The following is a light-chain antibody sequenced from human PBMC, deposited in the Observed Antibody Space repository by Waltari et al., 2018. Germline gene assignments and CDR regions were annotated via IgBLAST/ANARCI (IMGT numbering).Light chain of an antibody. Sequence: SCRASQSVSSSYLAWYQHKPGQAPRLVIYGASSRAAGIPDRFSGSGSGTDFTLTISRLEPEDFAVYYCQQYGTSPPLTFGGGTKVEIK. V-gene: IGKV3-20*01. CDR3: QQYGTSPPLT. CDR1: QSVSSSY. J-gene: IGKJ4*01. CDR2: GAS.